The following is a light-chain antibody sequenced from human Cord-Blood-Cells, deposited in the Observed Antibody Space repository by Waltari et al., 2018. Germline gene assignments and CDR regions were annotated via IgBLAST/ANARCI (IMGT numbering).Light chain of an antibody. CDR2: DVS. Sequence: QSALTQPASVSGSPGQSITISCTGTSSDVGGYNYVSWYQRHPGKAPKLMIYDVSKRPSGVSNRCSGSQAGNTASLTISGLQAEGEAYYYCSSYTSSSTFVFGGGTKLTVL. V-gene: IGLV2-14*01. CDR3: SSYTSSSTFV. J-gene: IGLJ2*01. CDR1: SSDVGGYNY.